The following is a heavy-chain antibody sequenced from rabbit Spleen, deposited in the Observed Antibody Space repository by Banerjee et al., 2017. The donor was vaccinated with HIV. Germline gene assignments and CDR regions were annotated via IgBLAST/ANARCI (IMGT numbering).Heavy chain of an antibody. CDR1: GVSFSGDSY. V-gene: IGHV1S40*01. D-gene: IGHD4-2*01. CDR3: ARGGGNDGGKDL. CDR2: IDIGSSGFT. Sequence: QSLEESGGDLVKPGASLTLTCIASGVSFSGDSYMCWVRQAPGKGLEWIACIDIGSSGFTYFASWAKGRFTISKTSSTTVTLQMTSLTAADTATYFCARGGGNDGGKDLWGQGTLVTVS. J-gene: IGHJ4*01.